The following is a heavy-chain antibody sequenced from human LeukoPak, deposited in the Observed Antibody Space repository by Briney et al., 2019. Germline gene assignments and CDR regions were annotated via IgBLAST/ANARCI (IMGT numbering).Heavy chain of an antibody. J-gene: IGHJ4*02. CDR3: ARRSVGVSDYFDY. V-gene: IGHV4-59*08. CDR2: IYYSGST. D-gene: IGHD3-10*01. Sequence: SETLSLTCTVSGGSISSYYWSWIRQPPGKGLEWIGYIYYSGSTNYNPSLKSRVTIPVDTSKNQFSLKLSSVTAADTAVYYCARRSVGVSDYFDYWGQGTLVTVSS. CDR1: GGSISSYY.